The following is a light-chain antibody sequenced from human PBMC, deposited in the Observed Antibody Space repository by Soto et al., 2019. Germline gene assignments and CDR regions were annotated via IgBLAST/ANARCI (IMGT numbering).Light chain of an antibody. J-gene: IGKJ2*01. CDR2: RAS. Sequence: EIVMTQSPATLSVSPGERATLSCRAIQSVSSKLVWYQQKPGQAPRLLIYRASTRATGIPARFSGSGSGTEFTLTFSSLQSEDFAVYYCQQYNNWTPYTFGQGTKLEIK. CDR1: QSVSSK. V-gene: IGKV3-15*01. CDR3: QQYNNWTPYT.